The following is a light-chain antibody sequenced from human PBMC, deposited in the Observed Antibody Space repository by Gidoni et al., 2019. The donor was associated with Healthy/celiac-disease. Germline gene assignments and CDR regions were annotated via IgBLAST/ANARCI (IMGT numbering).Light chain of an antibody. CDR1: ALPKQY. J-gene: IGLJ2*01. Sequence: SYALTQPPSVSVSPGQTARITCSGDALPKQYAYWYQQKPGQAPVLVIDKDSERPSGIPERFSGSSSVTTVTLTISGVQAEDEADYYCQSADSSGTYVVFGGGTKLTVL. V-gene: IGLV3-25*03. CDR2: KDS. CDR3: QSADSSGTYVV.